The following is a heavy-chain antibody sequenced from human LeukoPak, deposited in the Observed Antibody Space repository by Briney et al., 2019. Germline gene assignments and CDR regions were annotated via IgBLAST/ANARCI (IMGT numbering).Heavy chain of an antibody. V-gene: IGHV4-34*01. J-gene: IGHJ4*02. Sequence: SETLSLTCAVYGGSFSGYYWSWIRQPPGKGLEWIGEINHSGSTNHNPSLKSRVTISVDTSKNQFSLKLSSVTAADTAVYYCARGGGYDYYWGQGTLVTVSS. CDR3: ARGGGYDYY. D-gene: IGHD5-12*01. CDR2: INHSGST. CDR1: GGSFSGYY.